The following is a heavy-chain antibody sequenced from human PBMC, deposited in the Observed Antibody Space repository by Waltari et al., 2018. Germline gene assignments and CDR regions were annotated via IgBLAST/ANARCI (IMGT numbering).Heavy chain of an antibody. V-gene: IGHV3-7*01. CDR2: IKQDGSEK. Sequence: EVQLVESGGGLVQPGGSLRLSCAASGFTFSSYWMRWVRQAQGTGLEWVANIKQDGSEKYYVDSVKGRFTISRDNAKNSLYLQMNSLRAEDTAVYYCAREGISVAGTGYYFDYWGQGTLVTVSS. D-gene: IGHD6-19*01. CDR1: GFTFSSYW. J-gene: IGHJ4*02. CDR3: AREGISVAGTGYYFDY.